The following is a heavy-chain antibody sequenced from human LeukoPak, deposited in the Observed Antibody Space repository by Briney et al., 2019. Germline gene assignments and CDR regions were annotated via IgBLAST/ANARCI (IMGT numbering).Heavy chain of an antibody. D-gene: IGHD3-10*01. Sequence: GGSLRLSCAASGFTFSSYAMHWVRQAPGKGLEWVAVISYDGSNKYYADSVKGRFTISRDNSENTMYLQMNSLKTEDTAVYYCTTDQRQLLSMVWGVTAYDHWGQGTLVTVSS. V-gene: IGHV3-30-3*01. CDR3: TTDQRQLLSMVWGVTAYDH. CDR1: GFTFSSYA. CDR2: ISYDGSNK. J-gene: IGHJ4*02.